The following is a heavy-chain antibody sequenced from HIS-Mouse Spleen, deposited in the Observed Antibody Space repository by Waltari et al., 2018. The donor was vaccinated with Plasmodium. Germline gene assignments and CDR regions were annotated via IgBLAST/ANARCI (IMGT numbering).Heavy chain of an antibody. V-gene: IGHV3-21*01. CDR1: GFTLRSYS. D-gene: IGHD7-27*01. CDR3: ARDNWGSFGY. Sequence: EVQLVESGGGLVKPGGSLRLSCAASGFTLRSYSMNWVRQAPGKGLDWVSSISSSSSYIYYADSVKGRFTISRDNAKNSLYLQMNSLRAEDTAVYYCARDNWGSFGYWGQGTLVTVSS. CDR2: ISSSSSYI. J-gene: IGHJ4*02.